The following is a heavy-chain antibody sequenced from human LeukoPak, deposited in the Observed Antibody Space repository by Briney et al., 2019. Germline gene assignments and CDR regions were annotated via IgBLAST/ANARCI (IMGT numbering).Heavy chain of an antibody. V-gene: IGHV3-7*01. Sequence: GGSLRLSCAASGFTFSSYWMSWVRQAPGKGLEWVANINQDGSGEYYVDSVKGRFTIYRDNAKNSLFLQMNSLRAEDTAIYYCARAGPYQLPPRPVDYWGQGTLVTVSS. CDR1: GFTFSSYW. CDR2: INQDGSGE. J-gene: IGHJ4*02. D-gene: IGHD2-2*01. CDR3: ARAGPYQLPPRPVDY.